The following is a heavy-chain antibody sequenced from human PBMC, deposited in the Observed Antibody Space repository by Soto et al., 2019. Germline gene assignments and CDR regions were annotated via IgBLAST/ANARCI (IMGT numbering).Heavy chain of an antibody. CDR2: IIPIFAII. CDR1: GGTFSIYA. D-gene: IGHD3-22*01. Sequence: QVQLVQSGAEVKKPGSSVNVSCKASGGTFSIYAISWVRQAPGQGLEWMGGIIPIFAIINSAHKFQGRLTITADKSTSTAYMELSSLRSEDTAVYYCASGAVVSPDHNIEALYYSGMDVWGQGTTVAVS. CDR3: ASGAVVSPDHNIEALYYSGMDV. J-gene: IGHJ6*02. V-gene: IGHV1-69*17.